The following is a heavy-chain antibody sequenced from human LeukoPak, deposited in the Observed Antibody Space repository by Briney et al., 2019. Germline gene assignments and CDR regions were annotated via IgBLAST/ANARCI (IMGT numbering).Heavy chain of an antibody. CDR2: IYHSGST. J-gene: IGHJ4*02. CDR3: ARSGSNYYGSGSHYDY. CDR1: GGSISSGGYS. D-gene: IGHD3-10*01. V-gene: IGHV4-30-2*01. Sequence: KPSETLSLTCAVSGGSISSGGYSWSWIRQPPGKGLEWIGYIYHSGSTYYNPSLKSRVTISVDRSKNQFSLKLSSVTAAGTAVYYCARSGSNYYGSGSHYDYWGQGTLVTVSS.